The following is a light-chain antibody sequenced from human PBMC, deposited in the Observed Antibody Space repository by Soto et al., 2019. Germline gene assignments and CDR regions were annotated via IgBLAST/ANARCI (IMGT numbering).Light chain of an antibody. Sequence: EIVLTQSPGTLSLSPGERATLSCRASQSVSSRYLACYQQKVGQAPRLLIYGASSRATGITDRFTGSGSGTDFTLTISRLEPEDFAVYYCQHYGSSPFTFGPGTKVDFK. CDR1: QSVSSRY. CDR3: QHYGSSPFT. CDR2: GAS. V-gene: IGKV3-20*01. J-gene: IGKJ3*01.